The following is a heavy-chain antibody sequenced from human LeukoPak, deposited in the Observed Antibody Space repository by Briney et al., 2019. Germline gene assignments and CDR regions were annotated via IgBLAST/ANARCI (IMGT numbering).Heavy chain of an antibody. D-gene: IGHD3-3*01. Sequence: SVTVSCKASVCTFSSYAISWVRQAPGQGLEWMGGIIPIFGRANYAQKFQGRVTITTDESTSTAYMELSSLRSEDTAVYYCARDVSPSDFWSGYYIDNWFDPWGQGTLVTVSS. CDR3: ARDVSPSDFWSGYYIDNWFDP. CDR1: VCTFSSYA. J-gene: IGHJ5*02. V-gene: IGHV1-69*05. CDR2: IIPIFGRA.